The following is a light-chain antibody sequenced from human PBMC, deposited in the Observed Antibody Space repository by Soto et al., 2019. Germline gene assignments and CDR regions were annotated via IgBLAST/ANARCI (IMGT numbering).Light chain of an antibody. Sequence: AIQLTQSPASLSAVVGDRVTINCRTSQGISSALVWYQQKPGKVPKLLIYDASSLHSGVSSRFSGSGSGTDFTLTIRNLQPGDFATYYCQQFHSYPRTFGPGTRVDVK. CDR1: QGISSA. CDR2: DAS. J-gene: IGKJ3*01. CDR3: QQFHSYPRT. V-gene: IGKV1-13*02.